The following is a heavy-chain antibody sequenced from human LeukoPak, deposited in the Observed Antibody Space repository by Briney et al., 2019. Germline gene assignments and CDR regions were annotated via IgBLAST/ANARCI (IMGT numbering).Heavy chain of an antibody. D-gene: IGHD1-26*01. J-gene: IGHJ4*02. Sequence: GASVTVSCKSSGGTFTNSGFTWVRQAPGQGLEWMGVIFLRIRSPPYAQRFQDRMTITADRSANVTYLDLTGLTSDDTAVYYCARGSSGSHTLDDWGQGTLVVVSS. V-gene: IGHV1-69*06. CDR2: IFLRIRSP. CDR1: GGTFTNSG. CDR3: ARGSSGSHTLDD.